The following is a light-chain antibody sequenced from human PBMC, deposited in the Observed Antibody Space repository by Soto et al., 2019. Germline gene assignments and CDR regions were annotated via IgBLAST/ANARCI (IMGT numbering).Light chain of an antibody. J-gene: IGLJ1*01. Sequence: QSALTQPRSVSGSPRQSVTISCTGTSSDVGGYDFVSWYQQHPGKAPKFIIYDVNKRPSGVPDRFSGSKSGNTASLTISGLQAEDEADYYCCSYADTNTFVFGTGTKVTVL. V-gene: IGLV2-11*01. CDR1: SSDVGGYDF. CDR2: DVN. CDR3: CSYADTNTFV.